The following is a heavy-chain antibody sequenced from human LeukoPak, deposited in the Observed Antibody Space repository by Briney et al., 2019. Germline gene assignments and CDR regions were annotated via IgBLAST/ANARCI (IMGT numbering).Heavy chain of an antibody. CDR2: FSDSGDYT. CDR1: EFTFANYA. V-gene: IGHV3-23*01. J-gene: IGHJ4*02. CDR3: VKGRSGTLYYFDY. Sequence: GGSLRLSCAASEFTFANYAMSWVRRAPGKGLEWVSTFSDSGDYTYYADSVKGRFTISRDNSKNTLYLQLNSLRAEDTAVYYCVKGRSGTLYYFDYWAREPWSPSPQ. D-gene: IGHD3-10*01.